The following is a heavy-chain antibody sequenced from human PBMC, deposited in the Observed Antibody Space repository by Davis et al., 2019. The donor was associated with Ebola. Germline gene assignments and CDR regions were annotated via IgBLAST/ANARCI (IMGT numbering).Heavy chain of an antibody. CDR3: ARVDENGDTDY. J-gene: IGHJ4*02. V-gene: IGHV3-74*01. CDR1: GFTFSNYW. D-gene: IGHD4-17*01. CDR2: IRSDGSTT. Sequence: HTGGSLRLSCAASGFTFSNYWMHWVRQVPGKGLVWVSRIRSDGSTTNYADSVQDRFTISRDNSKNTLYLQMNSLRAEDTAVYYCARVDENGDTDYWGQGTLVTVSS.